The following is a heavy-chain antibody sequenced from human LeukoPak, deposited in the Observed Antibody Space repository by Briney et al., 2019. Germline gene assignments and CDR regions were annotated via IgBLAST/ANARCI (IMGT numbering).Heavy chain of an antibody. CDR2: IYTSGST. V-gene: IGHV4-4*07. CDR3: ARGENRSRYHY. D-gene: IGHD6-13*01. J-gene: IGHJ4*02. Sequence: PSETLSLTCTVSGGSITGYYWNWIRQPAGKGLEWIGRIYTSGSTNYNPSLKSRVTMSLDTSKNQFSPKLSSVTAADTAVYYCARGENRSRYHYWGQGTLVTVSS. CDR1: GGSITGYY.